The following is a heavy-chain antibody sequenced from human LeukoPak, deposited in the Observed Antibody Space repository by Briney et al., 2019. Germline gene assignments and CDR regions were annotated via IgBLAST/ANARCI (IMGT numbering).Heavy chain of an antibody. CDR3: ARDRSGYDRQYDY. V-gene: IGHV3-48*03. CDR1: GFTFSSYE. D-gene: IGHD5-12*01. Sequence: GGFLRLSCAASGFTFSSYEMNWVRQAPGKGLEWVSYISSSGSTIYYADSVKGRFTISRDNAKNSLYLQMNSLRAEDTAVYYCARDRSGYDRQYDYWGQGTLVTVSS. CDR2: ISSSGSTI. J-gene: IGHJ4*02.